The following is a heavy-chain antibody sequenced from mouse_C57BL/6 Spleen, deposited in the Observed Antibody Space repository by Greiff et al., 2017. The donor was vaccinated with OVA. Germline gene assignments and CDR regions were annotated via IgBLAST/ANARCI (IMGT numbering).Heavy chain of an antibody. CDR3: ARAHWDGGREGYFDY. CDR1: GYTFTDYY. J-gene: IGHJ2*01. D-gene: IGHD4-1*01. CDR2: INPNNGGT. V-gene: IGHV1-26*01. Sequence: EVQLQQSGPELVKPGASVKISCKASGYTFTDYYMNWVKQSHGKSLEWIGDINPNNGGTSYNQKFKGKATLTVDKSSSTAYMELRSLTSEDSAVYYCARAHWDGGREGYFDYWGQGTTLTVSS.